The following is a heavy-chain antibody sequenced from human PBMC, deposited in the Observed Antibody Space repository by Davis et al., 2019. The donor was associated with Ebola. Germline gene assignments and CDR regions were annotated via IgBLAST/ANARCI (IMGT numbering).Heavy chain of an antibody. CDR2: ISYDGRSE. D-gene: IGHD3-10*01. V-gene: IGHV3-30*04. CDR1: GFAFSGYA. Sequence: GGSLRLSCAASGFAFSGYAMHWVRQAPGKGLEWVAFISYDGRSEFYADSVKGRFTISRDNSKNTLYLQMNSLRAEDTALYYCTTEGASGRFAVFDIWGQGTMVTVSS. J-gene: IGHJ3*02. CDR3: TTEGASGRFAVFDI.